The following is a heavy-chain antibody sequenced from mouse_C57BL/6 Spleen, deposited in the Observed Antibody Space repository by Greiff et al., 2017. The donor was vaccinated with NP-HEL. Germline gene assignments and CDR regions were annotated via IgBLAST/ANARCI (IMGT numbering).Heavy chain of an antibody. Sequence: QVQLKESGPGLVQPSQSLSITCTVSGFSLTSYGVHWVRQSPGKGLEWLGVIWSGGSTDYNAAFISRLSISKDNSKSQVFFKMNSLQADDTAIYYCARICNYVGYWGQGTTLTVSS. CDR2: IWSGGST. CDR1: GFSLTSYG. V-gene: IGHV2-2*01. CDR3: ARICNYVGY. J-gene: IGHJ2*01.